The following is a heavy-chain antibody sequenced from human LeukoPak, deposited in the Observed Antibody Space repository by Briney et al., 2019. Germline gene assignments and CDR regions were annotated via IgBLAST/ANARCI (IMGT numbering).Heavy chain of an antibody. D-gene: IGHD3-22*01. CDR2: IYSGGST. J-gene: IGHJ4*02. CDR1: GFTVSSNY. Sequence: PGGSLRLSCAASGFTVSSNYMSWVRQAPGKGLEWVSVIYSGGSTCYADSVKGRFTISRDNSKNTLYLQMNSLRAEDTAVYYCASHYDSSGYYSDWGQGTLVTVSS. CDR3: ASHYDSSGYYSD. V-gene: IGHV3-53*01.